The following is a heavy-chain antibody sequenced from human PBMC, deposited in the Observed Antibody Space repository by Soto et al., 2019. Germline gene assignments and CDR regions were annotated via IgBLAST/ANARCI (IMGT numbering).Heavy chain of an antibody. Sequence: GGSLRLSCAASGFTFSSYGMHWVRQAPGKGLEWVAVISYDGSNKYYADSVKGRFTISRDNSKNTLYLQMNSLRAEDTAVYYCAKVSVETNWFDPWGQGTLVTVSS. CDR3: AKVSVETNWFDP. CDR2: ISYDGSNK. V-gene: IGHV3-30*18. D-gene: IGHD3-10*01. J-gene: IGHJ5*02. CDR1: GFTFSSYG.